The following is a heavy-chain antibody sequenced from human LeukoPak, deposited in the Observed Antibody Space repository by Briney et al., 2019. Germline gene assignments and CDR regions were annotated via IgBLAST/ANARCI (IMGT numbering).Heavy chain of an antibody. CDR1: GGSFSGYY. CDR2: INHSGST. V-gene: IGHV4-34*01. Sequence: SETLSLTSAVYGGSFSGYYWSWIRQPPGKGLEWIGEINHSGSTNYNPSLKSRVTISVDTSKNQFSLKLSSVTAADTAVYYCAGGLIAVADARDEFWGQGTLVTVSS. CDR3: AGGLIAVADARDEF. D-gene: IGHD6-19*01. J-gene: IGHJ4*02.